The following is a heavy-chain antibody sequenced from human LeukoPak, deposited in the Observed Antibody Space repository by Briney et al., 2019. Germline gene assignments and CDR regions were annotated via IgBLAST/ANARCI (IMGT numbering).Heavy chain of an antibody. CDR2: ISSSSSTI. V-gene: IGHV3-48*01. Sequence: GGSLRLSCAASGFTFSSYSMNRVRQAPGKGLEWVSYISSSSSTIYYADSVKGRFTISRDNAKNSLYLQMNSLRAEDTAVYYCARDMVRGVLPYYYYYGMDVWGQGTTVTVSS. CDR1: GFTFSSYS. CDR3: ARDMVRGVLPYYYYYGMDV. J-gene: IGHJ6*02. D-gene: IGHD3-10*01.